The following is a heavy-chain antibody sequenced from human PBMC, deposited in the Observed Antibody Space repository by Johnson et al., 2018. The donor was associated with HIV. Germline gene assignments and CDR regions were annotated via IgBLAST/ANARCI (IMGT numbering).Heavy chain of an antibody. V-gene: IGHV3-7*01. Sequence: VQLVESGGGLVQPGGSLRLSCAASGFTFITYWMSWVRQAPGKGLEWVANIKQDGSEKYYVGSVKGRFTISRDNAKNSLYLQMNSLRAEDTAVYYCAREERDGINSAFDIWGQGTMVTVSS. CDR1: GFTFITYW. D-gene: IGHD5-24*01. CDR3: AREERDGINSAFDI. CDR2: IKQDGSEK. J-gene: IGHJ3*02.